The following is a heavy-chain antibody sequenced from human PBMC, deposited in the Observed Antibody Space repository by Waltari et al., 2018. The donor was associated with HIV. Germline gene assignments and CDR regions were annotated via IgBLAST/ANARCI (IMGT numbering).Heavy chain of an antibody. CDR2: IYSSGST. Sequence: QVQLQESGPGLVKPSETLSLTCTVSGGSLSTYYWNWIRQPAGKGLEWIGRIYSSGSTDYNPSVKSPVTMSVDTSKNQFSLKLTSVTAADTAVYYCARGYYDSSGYFNYFDYWGRGTLVTVSS. V-gene: IGHV4-4*07. D-gene: IGHD3-22*01. CDR3: ARGYYDSSGYFNYFDY. J-gene: IGHJ4*02. CDR1: GGSLSTYY.